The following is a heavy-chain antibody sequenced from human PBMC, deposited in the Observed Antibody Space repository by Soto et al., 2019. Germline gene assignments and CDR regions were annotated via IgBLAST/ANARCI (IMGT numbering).Heavy chain of an antibody. Sequence: GGSLRLSCAASGFTFSSYAMSWVRQAPGKGLEWVSVISGSGSSTYYADSVKGRFTISRDNSKNTLYLQMNSLRAEDTAVYYCAKARGYSYGYPFDPWGQGTLVTVSS. J-gene: IGHJ5*02. D-gene: IGHD5-18*01. CDR2: ISGSGSST. V-gene: IGHV3-23*01. CDR1: GFTFSSYA. CDR3: AKARGYSYGYPFDP.